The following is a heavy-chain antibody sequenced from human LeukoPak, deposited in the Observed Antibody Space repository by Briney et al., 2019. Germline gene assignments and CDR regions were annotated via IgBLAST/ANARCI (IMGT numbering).Heavy chain of an antibody. J-gene: IGHJ6*02. CDR3: SYGMDI. Sequence: SETLSLTCTVSGGSITSSSYYWAWVRQPPGKGLEWIGSMYYSGSTYYNSSLQSRVTISVDTSKNQFSLKLRFVTAADTAVYYCSYGMDIWGQETTVTVSS. CDR1: GGSITSSSYY. CDR2: MYYSGST. V-gene: IGHV4-39*01.